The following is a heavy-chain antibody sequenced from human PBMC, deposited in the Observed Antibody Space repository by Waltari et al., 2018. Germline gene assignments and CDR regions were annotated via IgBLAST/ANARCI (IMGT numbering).Heavy chain of an antibody. V-gene: IGHV4-59*01. J-gene: IGHJ3*02. CDR3: ASQAYYALPHAFDI. CDR1: GGSISSYY. CDR2: IYYSGST. D-gene: IGHD2-2*01. Sequence: QVQLQESGPGLVKPSETLSLTCTVSGGSISSYYWSWIRQPPGKGLEWIGYIYYSGSTNYHPSPNSRVTISVDTSKNQFSLKLSSVTAADTAVYYCASQAYYALPHAFDIWGQGTMVTVSS.